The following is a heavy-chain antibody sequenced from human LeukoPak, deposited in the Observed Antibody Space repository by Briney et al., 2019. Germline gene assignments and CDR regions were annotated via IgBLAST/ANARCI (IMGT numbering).Heavy chain of an antibody. CDR2: IYYSGST. J-gene: IGHJ4*02. CDR3: ARGGKRITMIVVVDY. V-gene: IGHV4-39*01. CDR1: GGSISSSSYY. D-gene: IGHD3-22*01. Sequence: PSETLSLTCTVSGGSISSSSYYWGWIRQPPGKGLEWIGSIYYSGSTYYNPSLKSRVTISVDTSKNQFSLNLSSVTAADTAVYYCARGGKRITMIVVVDYWGQGTLVTVSS.